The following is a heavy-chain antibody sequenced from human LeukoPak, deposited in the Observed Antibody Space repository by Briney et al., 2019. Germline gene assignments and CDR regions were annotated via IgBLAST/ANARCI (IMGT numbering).Heavy chain of an antibody. V-gene: IGHV3-7*01. CDR3: AKVRDRRDGYNFYFYYYMDV. Sequence: GGSLRLSCAVSGFTFGGYWVNWVRQAPGKGLEWVANIKQDGSDKSYVDSVRGRFTISRDNARNLLFLQMNSLRAEDTAVYYCAKVRDRRDGYNFYFYYYMDVWGKGTTVTVSS. CDR1: GFTFGGYW. J-gene: IGHJ6*03. D-gene: IGHD5-24*01. CDR2: IKQDGSDK.